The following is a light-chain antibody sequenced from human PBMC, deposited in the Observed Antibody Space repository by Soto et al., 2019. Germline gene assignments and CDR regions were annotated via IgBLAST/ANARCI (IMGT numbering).Light chain of an antibody. V-gene: IGKV3-20*01. Sequence: EIVLTQSPGTLSLSPGDRATLSCRSSQSVSTNYLAWYQQSLGQAPRLLIYGASSRATGLPDRFSGNGSGTDFTLTISRLQPEDFAVYYCHQYGSTPFTFGPGTKVDIK. J-gene: IGKJ3*01. CDR2: GAS. CDR1: QSVSTNY. CDR3: HQYGSTPFT.